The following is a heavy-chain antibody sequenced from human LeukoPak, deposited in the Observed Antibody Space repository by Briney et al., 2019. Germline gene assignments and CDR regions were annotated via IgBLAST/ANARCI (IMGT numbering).Heavy chain of an antibody. Sequence: GGSLRLSCAASGFTFSNSGMNWVRQAPGKGLEWVSTISGSGDSTYYADSVKGRFTSSRDNSKNTLYLQMNSLRAEDTAVYYCARDKENTAERYYYGSGSWRFDYWGQGTLVTVSS. CDR3: ARDKENTAERYYYGSGSWRFDY. CDR2: ISGSGDST. V-gene: IGHV3-23*01. CDR1: GFTFSNSG. J-gene: IGHJ4*02. D-gene: IGHD3-10*01.